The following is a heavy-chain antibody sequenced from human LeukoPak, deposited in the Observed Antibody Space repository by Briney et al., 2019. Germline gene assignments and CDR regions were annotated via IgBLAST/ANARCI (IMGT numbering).Heavy chain of an antibody. V-gene: IGHV4-59*01. D-gene: IGHD6-13*01. CDR1: GGSISSYY. CDR3: ARAPKTDSSSWYSGARYYYMDV. CDR2: IYYSGST. Sequence: SETLSLTCTVSGGSISSYYWSWIRQPPGKGLEWIGYIYYSGSTNYNPSLKSRVTISVDTSKNQFSLKLSSVTAADTAVYYCARAPKTDSSSWYSGARYYYMDVWGKGTTVTISS. J-gene: IGHJ6*03.